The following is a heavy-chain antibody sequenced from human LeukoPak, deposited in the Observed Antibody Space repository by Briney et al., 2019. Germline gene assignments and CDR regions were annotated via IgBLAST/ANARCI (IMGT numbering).Heavy chain of an antibody. CDR1: GFTFSQYW. J-gene: IGHJ4*02. CDR2: TKQDGSEK. V-gene: IGHV3-7*01. CDR3: ARGSRAAAESYFDS. Sequence: GGSLRLSCGVSGFTFSQYWMTWVRQAPGKGLEWVANTKQDGSEKHYVDSVKGRFTISRDNAKNLLYLQMNSLRAEDTAVYYCARGSRAAAESYFDSWGQGTLVTVSS. D-gene: IGHD6-25*01.